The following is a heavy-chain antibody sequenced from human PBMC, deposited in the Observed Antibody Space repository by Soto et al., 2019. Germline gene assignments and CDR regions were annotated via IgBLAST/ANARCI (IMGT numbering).Heavy chain of an antibody. CDR2: IWYDGSNK. V-gene: IGHV3-33*01. Sequence: QVQLVESGGGVVQPGRSLRLSCAASGFTFSSYGMHWVRQAPGKGLEWVAVIWYDGSNKYYADSVKGRFTISRDNSKNTLYLQMNSLRAEDTAVYYCARDRGPIGLWFGDRTVASVDYWGQGTLVTVSS. CDR3: ARDRGPIGLWFGDRTVASVDY. J-gene: IGHJ4*02. D-gene: IGHD3-10*01. CDR1: GFTFSSYG.